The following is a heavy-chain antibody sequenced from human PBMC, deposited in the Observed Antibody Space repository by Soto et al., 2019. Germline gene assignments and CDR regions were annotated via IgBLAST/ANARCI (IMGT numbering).Heavy chain of an antibody. D-gene: IGHD3-22*01. CDR2: IYNGGST. Sequence: QVRLQESGPGRVKPSQTLSLTCSVSGGSIRSGDYYWSWIRQPPGKGLEWIGYIYNGGSTYYTPSLKSRLTIAVDTSKNQFSLKLSSVTAADTAVYYCARDRGALGFYDSGGYYAYGMDVWGQGTTVTVSS. J-gene: IGHJ6*02. CDR1: GGSIRSGDYY. CDR3: ARDRGALGFYDSGGYYAYGMDV. V-gene: IGHV4-30-4*08.